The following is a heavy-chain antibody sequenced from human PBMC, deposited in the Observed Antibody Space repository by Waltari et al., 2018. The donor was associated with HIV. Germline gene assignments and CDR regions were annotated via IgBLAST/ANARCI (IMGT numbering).Heavy chain of an antibody. V-gene: IGHV3-30-3*01. CDR2: ISYDGSNK. Sequence: QVQLVESGGGVVQPGRSLRLSCAASGFTFSSYAMHWVRQAPGKGLEWVAVISYDGSNKYYADSVKGRFTISRDNSKNTLYLQMNSLRAEDTAVYYCARGRRLLGFDYWGQGTLVTVSS. CDR1: GFTFSSYA. CDR3: ARGRRLLGFDY. D-gene: IGHD2-21*01. J-gene: IGHJ4*02.